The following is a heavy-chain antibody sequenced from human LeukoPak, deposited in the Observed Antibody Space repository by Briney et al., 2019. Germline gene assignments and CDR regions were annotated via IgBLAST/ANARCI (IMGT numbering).Heavy chain of an antibody. J-gene: IGHJ4*02. V-gene: IGHV3-53*01. CDR1: GFTVSSNY. CDR2: IYSGGST. Sequence: GGSLRLSCAASGFTVSSNYMSWVRRAPGKGLEWVSVIYSGGSTYYADSMKGRFTISRDNSKNTLYLQMNSLRAEDTAVYYCAREGTAAAGTYYFDYWGQGTLVTVSS. CDR3: AREGTAAAGTYYFDY. D-gene: IGHD6-13*01.